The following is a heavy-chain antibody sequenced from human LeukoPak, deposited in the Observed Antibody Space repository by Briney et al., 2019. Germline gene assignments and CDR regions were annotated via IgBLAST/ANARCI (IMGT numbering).Heavy chain of an antibody. CDR3: ARGRRDYYDSSGYYEVDY. Sequence: GSSVKASCKASGYTFTSYELSWVRQAPGPGLGSMGWLNPNSGNTGDAQKFQGRVTMTRNTSISTAYMELSSLRSEDTAVYYCARGRRDYYDSSGYYEVDYWGQGALVTVSS. D-gene: IGHD3-22*01. V-gene: IGHV1-8*01. CDR2: LNPNSGNT. J-gene: IGHJ4*02. CDR1: GYTFTSYE.